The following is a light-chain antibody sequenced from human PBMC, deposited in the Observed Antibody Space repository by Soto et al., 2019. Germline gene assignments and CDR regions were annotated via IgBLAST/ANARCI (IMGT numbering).Light chain of an antibody. CDR2: YDS. CDR1: NIGGYS. Sequence: SYELTQPPSVSVAPGKTARITCGGNNIGGYSVHWYQQKPGQAPVLVIYYDSDRPSGIPERFSGSNSGSTATLTISRVEAGDEADYYCQVWDSSSDHLAVLGGGTKLTVL. V-gene: IGLV3-21*04. CDR3: QVWDSSSDHLAV. J-gene: IGLJ2*01.